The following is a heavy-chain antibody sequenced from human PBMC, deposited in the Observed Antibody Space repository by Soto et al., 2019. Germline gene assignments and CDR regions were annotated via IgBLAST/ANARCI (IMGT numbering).Heavy chain of an antibody. D-gene: IGHD4-4*01. Sequence: QLQLQESGPGLVKPSETLSLTCTVSGGSISSSSYYWGWIRQPPGKGLEWIGSIYYSGSTYYNPSLKSRVTISVDTSKNQFSLKLSSVTAADTAVYYCASLSPYSNYDADFDYWGQGTLVTVSS. V-gene: IGHV4-39*01. CDR1: GGSISSSSYY. CDR3: ASLSPYSNYDADFDY. J-gene: IGHJ4*02. CDR2: IYYSGST.